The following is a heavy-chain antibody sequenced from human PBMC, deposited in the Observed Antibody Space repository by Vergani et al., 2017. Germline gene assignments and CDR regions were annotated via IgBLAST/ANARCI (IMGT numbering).Heavy chain of an antibody. D-gene: IGHD2-21*02. CDR3: ASHIVVVTAHFDL. CDR2: IYYSGST. J-gene: IGHJ2*01. Sequence: QLQLQESGPGLVKPSETLSLTCTVSGGSISSSSYYWGWIRQPPGKGLEWIGSIYYSGSTYYNPSLKSRATISVDTSKNQFSLKLSSVTAADTAVYYCASHIVVVTAHFDLWGRGTLVTVSS. CDR1: GGSISSSSYY. V-gene: IGHV4-39*01.